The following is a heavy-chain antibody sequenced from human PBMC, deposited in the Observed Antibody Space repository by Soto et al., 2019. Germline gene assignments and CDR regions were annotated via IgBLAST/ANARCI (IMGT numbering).Heavy chain of an antibody. CDR3: ARPQRRTSAAGAGDY. V-gene: IGHV1-8*01. J-gene: IGHJ4*02. Sequence: QVQLVQSGAEVKKPGASVKVSCKASGYTFTSYDINWVRQATGQGLEWMGWMNPNSGNAGYAQRFQGRVTMTWNTSISTAYMDLSSLRSEDTAVYYCARPQRRTSAAGAGDYWGQGTLVTVSS. CDR1: GYTFTSYD. CDR2: MNPNSGNA. D-gene: IGHD6-13*01.